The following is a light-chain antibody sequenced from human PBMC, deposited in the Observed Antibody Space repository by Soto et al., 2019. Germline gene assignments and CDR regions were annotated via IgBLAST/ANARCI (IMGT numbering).Light chain of an antibody. J-gene: IGKJ1*01. CDR2: GAS. CDR1: QSISTY. Sequence: DIQLYQSPSFLSASVGDRVTITCRASQSISTYLNWYQLKPGKAPKLLIYGASNLQSVVPSRLGGSGSGTDFTLTISSLQPEDFATYCWQQSYSTPPWPFVQGSKVDIK. V-gene: IGKV1-39*01. CDR3: QQSYSTPPWP.